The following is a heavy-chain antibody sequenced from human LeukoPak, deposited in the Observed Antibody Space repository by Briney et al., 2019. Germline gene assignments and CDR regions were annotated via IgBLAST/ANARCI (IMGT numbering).Heavy chain of an antibody. J-gene: IGHJ4*02. D-gene: IGHD3-9*01. CDR3: ATAVLRSFDWLSGLDH. CDR1: GYTLTELS. Sequence: RASVKVSCKVSGYTLTELSMHWVRQAPGKGLEWMGGFDPEDGETIYAQKFQGRVTMTEDTSTDTAYMELSSLRSEDTAVYYCATAVLRSFDWLSGLDHWGQGTLVTVSS. CDR2: FDPEDGET. V-gene: IGHV1-24*01.